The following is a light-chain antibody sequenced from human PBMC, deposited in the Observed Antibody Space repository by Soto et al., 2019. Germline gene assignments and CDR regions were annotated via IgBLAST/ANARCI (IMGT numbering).Light chain of an antibody. CDR2: WAS. V-gene: IGKV4-1*01. J-gene: IGKJ5*01. Sequence: DIVMTQSPDSLAVSLGERAAINCKYSQSVLSSSNNLNYLAWYQQKPGQPPKLLIYWASTRESGVPDRFSGSGSGTDCTLTISSLQAEDVAVYYGHQYDTTPALTFGQGTRLEIK. CDR1: QSVLSSSNNLNY. CDR3: HQYDTTPALT.